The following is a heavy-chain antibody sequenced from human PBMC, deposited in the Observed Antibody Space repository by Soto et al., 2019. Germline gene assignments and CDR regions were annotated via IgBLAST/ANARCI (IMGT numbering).Heavy chain of an antibody. CDR2: IYYSGST. CDR3: ARGPGTMAKIDY. CDR1: GGSISSGGYY. Sequence: SETLSLTCTVSGGSISSGGYYWSWIRQHPGKGLEWIGYIYYSGSTYYNPSLKSRVTISVDTSKNQFSLKLSSVTAADTAVYYCARGPGTMAKIDYWDQGTLVTVSS. D-gene: IGHD3-10*01. J-gene: IGHJ4*02. V-gene: IGHV4-31*03.